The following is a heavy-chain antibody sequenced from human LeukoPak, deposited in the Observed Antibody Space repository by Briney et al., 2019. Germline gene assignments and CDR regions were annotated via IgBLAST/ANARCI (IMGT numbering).Heavy chain of an antibody. V-gene: IGHV3-33*06. CDR2: IWYDGSNK. Sequence: GGSLRLSXAASGFTFSSYGMHWVRQAPGKGLEWVAVIWYDGSNKYYADSVKGRFTISRDNSKNTLYLQMNSLRAEDTAVYCCAKDRLHCSGGSCYSGYFDYWGQGTLVTVSS. J-gene: IGHJ4*02. CDR1: GFTFSSYG. CDR3: AKDRLHCSGGSCYSGYFDY. D-gene: IGHD2-15*01.